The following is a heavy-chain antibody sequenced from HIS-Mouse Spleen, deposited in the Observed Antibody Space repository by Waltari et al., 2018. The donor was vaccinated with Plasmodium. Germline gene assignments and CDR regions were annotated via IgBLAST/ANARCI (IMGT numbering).Heavy chain of an antibody. Sequence: EVQLVESGGGLVQPGGSLRLSCAASGFTFSSYSMNWVRQAPGKGLEWVSYISSSSSTIYYADSVKGRLTMSRYKAKNSLYLQMNSLRDEDTAVYYCARVVTMFGVVIDYWGQGTLVTVAS. D-gene: IGHD3-3*01. CDR2: ISSSSSTI. J-gene: IGHJ4*02. CDR1: GFTFSSYS. V-gene: IGHV3-48*02. CDR3: ARVVTMFGVVIDY.